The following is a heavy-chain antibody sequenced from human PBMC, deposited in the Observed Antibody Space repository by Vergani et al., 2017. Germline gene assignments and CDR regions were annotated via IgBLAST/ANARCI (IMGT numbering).Heavy chain of an antibody. CDR1: GFTFSSYG. J-gene: IGHJ4*02. V-gene: IGHV3-30*18. CDR3: AKDWGGSYNGPLDY. Sequence: QVQLVESGGGVVQPGRSLRLSCAASGFTFSSYGMHWVRQAPGKGLEGGAVISYDGSNKYYADSVKGRFTISRDNSKNTLYLQMNSLRSEDTAVYYCAKDWGGSYNGPLDYWGQGTLVTGSS. CDR2: ISYDGSNK. D-gene: IGHD1-26*01.